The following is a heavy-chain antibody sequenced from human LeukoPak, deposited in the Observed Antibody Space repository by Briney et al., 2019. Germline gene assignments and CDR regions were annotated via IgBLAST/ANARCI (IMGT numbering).Heavy chain of an antibody. CDR2: INHSGST. Sequence: SETLSLTCAVYGGSFSGYYWSWIRQPPGKGLEWIGEINHSGSTNYNPSLKSRVTISVDTSKNQFSLKLSSVTAADTAVYYCARAPRGSSYYFDYWGQGTLVTVSS. J-gene: IGHJ4*02. V-gene: IGHV4-34*01. CDR3: ARAPRGSSYYFDY. CDR1: GGSFSGYY. D-gene: IGHD1-26*01.